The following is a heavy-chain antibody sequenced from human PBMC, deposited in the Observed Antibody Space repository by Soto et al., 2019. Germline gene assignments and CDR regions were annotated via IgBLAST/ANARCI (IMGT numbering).Heavy chain of an antibody. Sequence: GGSLRLSCAASGFTFSSYGMHWVRQAPGKGLEWVAVIWYDGSNKYYADSVKGRFTISRDNSKNTLYLQMNSLRAEDTAVYYCARGRRDGYNFLGLDYWGQGTLVTSPQ. CDR2: IWYDGSNK. CDR3: ARGRRDGYNFLGLDY. V-gene: IGHV3-33*01. D-gene: IGHD5-12*01. J-gene: IGHJ4*02. CDR1: GFTFSSYG.